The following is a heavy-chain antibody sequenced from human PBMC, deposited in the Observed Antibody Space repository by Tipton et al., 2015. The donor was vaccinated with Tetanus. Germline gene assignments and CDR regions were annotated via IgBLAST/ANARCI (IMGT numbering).Heavy chain of an antibody. CDR3: ASFYSSGWYYFDY. D-gene: IGHD6-19*01. V-gene: IGHV4-34*01. CDR1: GGSFSGHD. Sequence: TLSLTCEVYGGSFSGHDWSWIRQPPGKGLEWIGEIYHSGSTNYNPSLKSRVTMSVDTSKNQFSLKLSSVAAADTAVYYCASFYSSGWYYFDYWGQGTLVTVSS. J-gene: IGHJ4*02. CDR2: IYHSGST.